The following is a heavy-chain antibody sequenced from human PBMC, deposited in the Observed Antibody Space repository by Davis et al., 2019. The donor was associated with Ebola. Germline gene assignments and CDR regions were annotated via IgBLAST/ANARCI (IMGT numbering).Heavy chain of an antibody. Sequence: ASVKVSCKASGYTFTSYYMHWVRQAPGQGLEWMGIINPSGGSTNYAQKFQGRVTITRDMSTSTSYVDLTNLRSEDTAVYYCAASAGTVGKFDYWGQGTLVTVSS. CDR3: AASAGTVGKFDY. CDR2: INPSGGST. D-gene: IGHD1-14*01. V-gene: IGHV1-46*01. J-gene: IGHJ4*02. CDR1: GYTFTSYY.